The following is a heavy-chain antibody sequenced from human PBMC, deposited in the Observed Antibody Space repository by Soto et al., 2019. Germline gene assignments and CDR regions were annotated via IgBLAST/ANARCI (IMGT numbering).Heavy chain of an antibody. V-gene: IGHV3-30*18. D-gene: IGHD5-18*01. CDR1: GFTFRGYG. CDR3: ANSEYSRYKNIDV. J-gene: IGHJ6*02. Sequence: PGGSLRLSCAASGFTFRGYGMHWVRQAPGRGLEWVALISYDGSIKYYADSVRGRFTISRDNSKHTLYLQMNSLRAEDTAVYYCANSEYSRYKNIDVWGQGTTVTVSS. CDR2: ISYDGSIK.